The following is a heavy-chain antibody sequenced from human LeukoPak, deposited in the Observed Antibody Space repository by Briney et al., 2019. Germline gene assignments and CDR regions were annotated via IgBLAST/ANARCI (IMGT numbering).Heavy chain of an antibody. CDR1: GFTFSSHA. CDR2: LSGSGGNT. V-gene: IGHV3-23*01. CDR3: AKVASLCTSTSCVRGGFDY. J-gene: IGHJ4*02. Sequence: GGSLRLSCTASGFTFSSHAMSWVRQAPGKGLEWVSALSGSGGNTYYADSVKGRFTISRDNSKNTLYLQMDSPRAEDTAKYYCAKVASLCTSTSCVRGGFDYWGQGTLVTVSS. D-gene: IGHD2-2*01.